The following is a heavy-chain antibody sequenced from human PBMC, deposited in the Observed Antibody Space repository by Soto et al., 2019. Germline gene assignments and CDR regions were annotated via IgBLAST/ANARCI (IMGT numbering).Heavy chain of an antibody. V-gene: IGHV1-58*02. D-gene: IGHD4-17*01. J-gene: IGHJ6*03. CDR1: GFTFTSSA. CDR2: IVVGSGNT. Sequence: GASVKVSCKASGFTFTSSAMQWVRQARGQRLEWIGWIVVGSGNTNYAQKFQGRVTITRDMSTSTAYMELSSLRSEDTAVYYCAVLRMTTASYYYYYMDVWGKGTTVTVSS. CDR3: AVLRMTTASYYYYYMDV.